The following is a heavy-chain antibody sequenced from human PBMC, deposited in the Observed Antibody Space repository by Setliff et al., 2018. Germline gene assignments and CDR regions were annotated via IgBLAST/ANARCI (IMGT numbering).Heavy chain of an antibody. J-gene: IGHJ4*02. CDR2: IKQDGSEK. V-gene: IGHV3-7*01. D-gene: IGHD3-16*01. CDR1: GFSFSIFW. Sequence: GGSLRLSCAGSGFSFSIFWMSWVRKAPGKGLEWVATIKQDGSEKFYVDSVKGRFTISRDNAKNSPYLQMDSLRVEDTAMYFCARDRGGGLYDYWGRGTLVTVSS. CDR3: ARDRGGGLYDY.